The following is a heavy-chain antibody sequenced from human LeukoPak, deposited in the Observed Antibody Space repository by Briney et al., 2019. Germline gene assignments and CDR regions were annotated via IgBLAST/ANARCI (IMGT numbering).Heavy chain of an antibody. CDR3: VRAAMPYIINGRRFDY. J-gene: IGHJ4*02. V-gene: IGHV3-13*04. D-gene: IGHD2-2*01. CDR2: SGTVGDT. CDR1: GFTSSAYD. Sequence: GESLRLSCAASGFTSSAYDMHWVRQITGGGLEWVSTSGTVGDTFYSDSVKGRFTISRENAKNSVHLQMNSLRVEDSAIYYCVRAAMPYIINGRRFDYWGQGTLVTVSS.